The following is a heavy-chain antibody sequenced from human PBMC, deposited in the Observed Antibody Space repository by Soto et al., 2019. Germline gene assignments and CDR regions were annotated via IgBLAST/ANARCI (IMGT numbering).Heavy chain of an antibody. CDR1: GYTFTSYA. CDR3: ARLMTTVTTSDY. V-gene: IGHV1-3*01. D-gene: IGHD4-17*01. CDR2: INAGNGNT. Sequence: QVQLVQSGAEVKKPGASVKVSCKASGYTFTSYAMHWVRQAPGQRLEWMGWINAGNGNTKYSQKFQGRGTITRDTSASTAYMELSSLRSEDTAVYYCARLMTTVTTSDYWGQGTLVTVSS. J-gene: IGHJ4*02.